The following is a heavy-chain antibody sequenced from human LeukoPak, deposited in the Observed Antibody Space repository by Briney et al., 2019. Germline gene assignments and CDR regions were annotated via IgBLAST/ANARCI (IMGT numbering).Heavy chain of an antibody. CDR2: IYYSGST. CDR1: GGSISSSSYY. Sequence: SETLSLTCTVSGGSISSSSYYWGWIRQPPGKGLEWIGYIYYSGSTYYNPSLKSRVTISVDTSKNQFSLKLSSVTAADTAVYYCARDRLMDVWGQGTTVTVSS. J-gene: IGHJ6*02. V-gene: IGHV4-31*03. D-gene: IGHD6-6*01. CDR3: ARDRLMDV.